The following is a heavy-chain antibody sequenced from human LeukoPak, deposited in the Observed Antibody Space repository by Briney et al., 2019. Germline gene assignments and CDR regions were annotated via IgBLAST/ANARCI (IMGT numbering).Heavy chain of an antibody. D-gene: IGHD5/OR15-5a*01. Sequence: GGSLRLSCAASGFIFSNTWVSWVRQAPGKGLEWVGRVKSNPDGGTRDYAAPVEGRFSISRDDSRNTLSLQMNSLRSEDTGIYYCTTDSVEWGQGTLVTVSS. CDR3: TTDSVE. CDR1: GFIFSNTW. CDR2: VKSNPDGGTR. V-gene: IGHV3-15*01. J-gene: IGHJ4*02.